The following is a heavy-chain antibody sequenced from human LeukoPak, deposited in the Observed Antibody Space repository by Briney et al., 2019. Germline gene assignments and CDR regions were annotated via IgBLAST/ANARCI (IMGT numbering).Heavy chain of an antibody. V-gene: IGHV1-2*02. J-gene: IGHJ6*02. Sequence: ASVKVSCKASGYTFPGYYIHWVRQAPGQGLEWVGWINPNIGVTNYAQKFQGRVTMTRDTSIYTAHMELSRLRSDDTAVYYCARDVHYDTLTGYSTGMDVWGQGTTVTVSS. D-gene: IGHD3-9*01. CDR3: ARDVHYDTLTGYSTGMDV. CDR2: INPNIGVT. CDR1: GYTFPGYY.